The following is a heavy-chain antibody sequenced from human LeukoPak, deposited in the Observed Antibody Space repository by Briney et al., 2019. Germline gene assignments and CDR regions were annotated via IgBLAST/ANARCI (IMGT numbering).Heavy chain of an antibody. J-gene: IGHJ3*02. V-gene: IGHV3-20*04. D-gene: IGHD2-15*01. CDR2: INWNGGST. Sequence: PGGSLRLSCAASGFTFDDYGMSWVRQAPGKGLEWVSGINWNGGSTGYADSVKGRFTISRDNAKNSLYLQMNSLRAEDTALYYCAKDECSGGSCYLGAFDIWGQGTMVTVSS. CDR3: AKDECSGGSCYLGAFDI. CDR1: GFTFDDYG.